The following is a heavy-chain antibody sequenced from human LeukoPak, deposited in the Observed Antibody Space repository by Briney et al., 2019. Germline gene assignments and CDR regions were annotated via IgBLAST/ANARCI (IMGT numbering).Heavy chain of an antibody. J-gene: IGHJ4*02. CDR2: ISSSSSYI. CDR3: AKGGLGDPLGG. Sequence: GGSLRLSCAASGFTFSSYSMNWVRQAPRKGLEWVSSISSSSSYIYYADSVKGRFTISRDNAKNSLYLQMNSLRAEDTAVYYCAKGGLGDPLGGWGQGTLVTVSS. CDR1: GFTFSSYS. V-gene: IGHV3-21*04. D-gene: IGHD2-21*02.